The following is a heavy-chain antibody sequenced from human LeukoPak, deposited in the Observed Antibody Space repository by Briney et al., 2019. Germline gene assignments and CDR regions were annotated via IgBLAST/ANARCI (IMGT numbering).Heavy chain of an antibody. D-gene: IGHD6-19*01. Sequence: GGSLRLSCAASGFTFSSYGILWVRQAPGKGLEWVAVIWYDGTNKYYADSVKGRFTISRDQSKNTVYLQMNSLRADDTAVYYCARLGSGWAIDYWGQGTLVTVSS. CDR1: GFTFSSYG. V-gene: IGHV3-33*01. J-gene: IGHJ4*02. CDR3: ARLGSGWAIDY. CDR2: IWYDGTNK.